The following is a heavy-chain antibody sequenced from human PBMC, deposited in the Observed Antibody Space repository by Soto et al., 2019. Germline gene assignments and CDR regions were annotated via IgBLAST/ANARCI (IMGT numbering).Heavy chain of an antibody. D-gene: IGHD3-3*01. CDR1: GFTFSSYA. CDR3: ARDPAYDFWTPFPSAYYYYGMDV. CDR2: ISYDGSNK. V-gene: IGHV3-30-3*01. Sequence: PGGSLRLSCAASGFTFSSYAMHWVRQAPGKGLEWVAVISYDGSNKYHADSVKGRFTISRDNSKNTLYLQMNSLRAEDTAVYYCARDPAYDFWTPFPSAYYYYGMDVWGQGTTVTVSS. J-gene: IGHJ6*02.